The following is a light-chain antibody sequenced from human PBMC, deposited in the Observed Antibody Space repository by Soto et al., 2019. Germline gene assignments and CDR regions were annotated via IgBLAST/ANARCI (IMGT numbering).Light chain of an antibody. CDR1: QSVSKNF. CDR3: QQCATPPLT. J-gene: IGKJ1*01. CDR2: DAS. V-gene: IGKV3-20*01. Sequence: EIVLTQSPGTLSLSPGERATLSCRASQSVSKNFLAWYQHKPGQAPRLLIDDASNRATGIPDRFSGSGSGTHFSLTISRLEPEDSAVYYCQQCATPPLTFGEGTKVEIK.